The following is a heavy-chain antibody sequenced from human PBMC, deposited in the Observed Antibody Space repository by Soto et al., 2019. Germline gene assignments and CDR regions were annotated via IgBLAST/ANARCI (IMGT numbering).Heavy chain of an antibody. CDR2: SRDKDNGYTT. D-gene: IGHD3-16*02. CDR1: GFTLSDHH. V-gene: IGHV3-72*01. J-gene: IGHJ1*01. CDR3: DRYRSAFYVDC. Sequence: GGSLRLSCAASGFTLSDHHVDWVRQAPGKGLEWVGRSRDKDNGYTTEYAASVKGRFTISRDDSENSLYLQMNSLKTEDTAIYYCDRYRSAFYVDCWGQGTQVTVSS.